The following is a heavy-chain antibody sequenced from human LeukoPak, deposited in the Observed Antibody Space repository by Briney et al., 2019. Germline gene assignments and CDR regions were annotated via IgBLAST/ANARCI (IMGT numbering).Heavy chain of an antibody. D-gene: IGHD1-26*01. J-gene: IGHJ4*02. CDR3: AKGWDFGPHFGS. Sequence: GGSLRLSCAASGFTFSTYWMTWVRQAPGKGLEWVANIKQDGSEKYYVDSVKGRFTISRDNAKNSLYLQMNSLRAEDTAVYYCAKGWDFGPHFGSWGQGTLVTVSS. V-gene: IGHV3-7*01. CDR1: GFTFSTYW. CDR2: IKQDGSEK.